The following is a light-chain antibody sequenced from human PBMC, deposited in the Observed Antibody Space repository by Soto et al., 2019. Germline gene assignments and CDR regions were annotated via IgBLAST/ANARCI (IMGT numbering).Light chain of an antibody. J-gene: IGKJ1*01. CDR1: QSISSTF. Sequence: EIVLTQSPGTLSLSPGEEATLSCRASQSISSTFLAWYQQKPGQAPRVLIYGASRRATGIPDRFSGSGSGTAFTLTISRLEPDDFAISYCQQYYSSWTFGQGTKVELK. V-gene: IGKV3-20*01. CDR3: QQYYSSWT. CDR2: GAS.